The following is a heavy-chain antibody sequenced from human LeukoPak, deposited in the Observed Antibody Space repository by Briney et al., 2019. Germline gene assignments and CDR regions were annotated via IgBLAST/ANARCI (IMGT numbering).Heavy chain of an antibody. Sequence: GGSLRLSCAASGLTVSSNYMTWVRQAQGKGLEWVSIIYSGGTTHYADSVKGRFTISRDNSKNTLYLQMNSLRAEDTAVYYCATGLRQQLEPGLDYPPPPQPNFDYWGQGTLVTVSS. CDR1: GLTVSSNY. V-gene: IGHV3-53*01. CDR2: IYSGGTT. CDR3: ATGLRQQLEPGLDYPPPPQPNFDY. D-gene: IGHD6-13*01. J-gene: IGHJ4*02.